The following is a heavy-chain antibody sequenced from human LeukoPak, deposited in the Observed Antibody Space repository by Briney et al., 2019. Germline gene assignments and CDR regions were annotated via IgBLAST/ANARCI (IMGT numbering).Heavy chain of an antibody. J-gene: IGHJ4*02. Sequence: GESLRLSCLASGFTFTTSYMVWVRQAPGKGLEWVAGMNPDGTTVYYVDSVKGRFTVSRDNAKNSLYLQMNNLRVEDTAVYYFARDRAFVAIDYWGQGTLVTV. CDR3: ARDRAFVAIDY. CDR2: MNPDGTTV. D-gene: IGHD6-6*01. V-gene: IGHV3-7*01. CDR1: GFTFTTSY.